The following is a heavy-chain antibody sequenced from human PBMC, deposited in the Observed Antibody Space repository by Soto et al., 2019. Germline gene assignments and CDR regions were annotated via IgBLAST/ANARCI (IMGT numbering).Heavy chain of an antibody. Sequence: GGSLRLSSAASGVTFSSYSMNWVRQDPGKGLEWVSYISSSSSTIYYADSVKGRFTISRENAKNSLYLQMNSLRAEDTAVYYCARDPPGWFDKYAGQTGYWGQGTLVTVSS. CDR3: ARDPPGWFDKYAGQTGY. J-gene: IGHJ4*02. CDR1: GVTFSSYS. D-gene: IGHD3-10*01. V-gene: IGHV3-48*01. CDR2: ISSSSSTI.